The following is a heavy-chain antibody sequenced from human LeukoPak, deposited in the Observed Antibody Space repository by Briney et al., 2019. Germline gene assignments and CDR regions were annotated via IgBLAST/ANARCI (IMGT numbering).Heavy chain of an antibody. CDR3: AKCLDYGDLEDMQDFDL. CDR1: GYTFTDYY. J-gene: IGHJ2*01. V-gene: IGHV1-2*06. D-gene: IGHD4-17*01. CDR2: INPNSGGT. Sequence: ASVNVSCRASGYTFTDYYMHWVRQAPGQGLEWMGRINPNSGGTNYAQKFQGKVTMTRDTSISTAYMELSRLRSDDTAVYYCAKCLDYGDLEDMQDFDLWGRGTLVTVSS.